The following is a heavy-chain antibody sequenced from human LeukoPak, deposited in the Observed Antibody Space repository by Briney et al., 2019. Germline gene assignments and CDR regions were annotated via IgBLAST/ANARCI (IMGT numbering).Heavy chain of an antibody. CDR1: GFTFSSYE. CDR3: ARFGRTTFDY. CDR2: ISSSGSTI. D-gene: IGHD4-11*01. Sequence: QPGGSLRLSCAASGFTFSSYEMNWVRQAPGKGLEWVSYISSSGSTIYYADSVKGRFTISGDNAKNSLYLQMNSLRAEDTAVYYCARFGRTTFDYWGQGTLVTVSS. J-gene: IGHJ4*02. V-gene: IGHV3-48*03.